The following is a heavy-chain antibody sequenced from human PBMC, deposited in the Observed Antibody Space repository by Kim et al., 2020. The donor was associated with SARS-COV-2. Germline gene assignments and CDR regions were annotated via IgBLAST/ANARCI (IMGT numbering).Heavy chain of an antibody. CDR2: IYYSGST. Sequence: SETLSLTCTVSGGSISSGGYYWSWIRQHPGKGLEWIGYIYYSGSTYYNPSLKSRVTISVDTSKNQFSLKLSSVTAADTAVYYCARDSEANLGYYYYGMDVWGQGTTVTVSS. J-gene: IGHJ6*02. CDR1: GGSISSGGYY. V-gene: IGHV4-31*03. CDR3: ARDSEANLGYYYYGMDV. D-gene: IGHD1-26*01.